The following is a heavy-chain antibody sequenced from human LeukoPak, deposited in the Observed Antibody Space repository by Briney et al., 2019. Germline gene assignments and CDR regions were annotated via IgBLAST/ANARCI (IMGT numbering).Heavy chain of an antibody. CDR1: GGSVSSRSYY. J-gene: IGHJ3*02. Sequence: PSETLSLTCTVSGGSVSSRSYYWGWIRQPPGKGLGWIGSVYYSGSTYYNPSLKSRVTISVDTAKNQFSLKLNSVTAADTAVYYCARPLEWADLGAFDIWGQGTMVTVSS. CDR3: ARPLEWADLGAFDI. D-gene: IGHD1-26*01. CDR2: VYYSGST. V-gene: IGHV4-39*01.